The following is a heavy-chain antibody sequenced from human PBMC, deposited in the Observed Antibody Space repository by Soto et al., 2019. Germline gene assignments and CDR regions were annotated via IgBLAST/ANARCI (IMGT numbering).Heavy chain of an antibody. D-gene: IGHD5-12*01. V-gene: IGHV4-34*01. Sequence: TSETLSLTCAVYGGSFSDFYWNWIRQSPGKGLEWIGEINHSGDTNYNPSLKSRVTISVDTSKNQFSLKLSSVTAADTAVYYCAAGGGLPRYYWGQGTLVTVSS. J-gene: IGHJ4*02. CDR3: AAGGGLPRYY. CDR2: INHSGDT. CDR1: GGSFSDFY.